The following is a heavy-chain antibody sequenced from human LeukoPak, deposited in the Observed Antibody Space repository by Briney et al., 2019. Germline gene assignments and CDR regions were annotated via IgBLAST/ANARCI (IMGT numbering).Heavy chain of an antibody. CDR3: ARDFSGRGDAFDI. Sequence: PGGSLRLSCAASGFTVSSSYMSWVRQAPGKGLEWVSVIYSGGSTYYADSVKGRFTISRDNSKNTLYLQMNSLRAEDTAVYYCARDFSGRGDAFDIWGQGTMVTASS. D-gene: IGHD1-26*01. CDR1: GFTVSSSY. J-gene: IGHJ3*02. V-gene: IGHV3-53*01. CDR2: IYSGGST.